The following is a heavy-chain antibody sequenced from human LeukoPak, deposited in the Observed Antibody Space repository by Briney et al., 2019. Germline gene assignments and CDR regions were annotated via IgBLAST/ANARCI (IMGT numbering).Heavy chain of an antibody. CDR2: INRNGNT. V-gene: IGHV4-34*01. D-gene: IGHD3-22*01. Sequence: SETLSLTCAVYGGSFTGYYWSWIRQPPGKGLEWIGEINRNGNTNYNPSLKSRVTMSVDTSKKQFSLNLSSVTAADTAVYYCARIVLPYYYDTTALKGYFDLWGRGALVTVSS. J-gene: IGHJ2*01. CDR3: ARIVLPYYYDTTALKGYFDL. CDR1: GGSFTGYY.